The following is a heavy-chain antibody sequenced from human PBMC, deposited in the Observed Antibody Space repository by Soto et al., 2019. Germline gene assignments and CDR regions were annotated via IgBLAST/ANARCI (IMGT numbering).Heavy chain of an antibody. CDR3: AKAATVVTLYYFDY. CDR2: ITDSGGST. V-gene: IGHV3-23*01. CDR1: GFTFNNYG. D-gene: IGHD4-17*01. J-gene: IGHJ4*02. Sequence: AGGSLRLSCAASGFTFNNYGMSWVRHAPGKGLEWVSAITDSGGSTYYADSVKGRFTISRDNSKNTVSLQMNSLRAEDTAVYYCAKAATVVTLYYFDYWGQGTLVTVSS.